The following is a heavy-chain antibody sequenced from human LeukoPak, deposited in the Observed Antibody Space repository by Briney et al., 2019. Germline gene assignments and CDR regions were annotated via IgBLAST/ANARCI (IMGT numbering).Heavy chain of an antibody. CDR3: ARWNQWAYDGMDV. Sequence: SETLSLTCAVYGGSFSGYYLSWIRQSPGKGLEWIGEINRNGSANYNPSLKSRVIISVDTSKNQFSLKVRSVTAADTAVYYCARWNQWAYDGMDVWGQGTTVTVSS. CDR1: GGSFSGYY. V-gene: IGHV4-34*01. J-gene: IGHJ6*02. D-gene: IGHD1-1*01. CDR2: INRNGSA.